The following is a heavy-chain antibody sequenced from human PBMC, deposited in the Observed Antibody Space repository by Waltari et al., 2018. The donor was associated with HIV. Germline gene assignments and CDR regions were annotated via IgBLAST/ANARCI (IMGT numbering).Heavy chain of an antibody. CDR1: GFTFSKYA. D-gene: IGHD2-15*01. J-gene: IGHJ4*02. CDR2: ISGSGGST. V-gene: IGHV3-23*04. Sequence: EVQVVASGGGLVQHGGSLRLSCAASGFTFSKYAMSWVRQAPGKGLEWVAAISGSGGSTHYADSVKGRFTISRDSSKNTLDLQMNSLRAEDTAVYFCAKDLYCSGGNCYSRVLDSWGQGTLVTVSS. CDR3: AKDLYCSGGNCYSRVLDS.